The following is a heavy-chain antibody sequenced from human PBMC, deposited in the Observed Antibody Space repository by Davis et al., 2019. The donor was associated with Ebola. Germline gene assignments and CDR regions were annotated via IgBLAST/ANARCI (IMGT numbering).Heavy chain of an antibody. Sequence: GESLKISCAASGFTFSSYAMTWVRQAPGKGLEWVSAISGSGGGTYYADSVKGRFTISRDNSKNTLYLQMNSLRAEDTALYYCAKDSDYTKYGNYFDYWGQGTQVTVSS. D-gene: IGHD4-11*01. CDR2: ISGSGGGT. CDR1: GFTFSSYA. CDR3: AKDSDYTKYGNYFDY. J-gene: IGHJ4*02. V-gene: IGHV3-23*01.